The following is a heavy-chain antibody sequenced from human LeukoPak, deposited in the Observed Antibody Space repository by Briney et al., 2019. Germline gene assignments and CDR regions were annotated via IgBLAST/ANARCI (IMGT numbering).Heavy chain of an antibody. V-gene: IGHV1-46*02. Sequence: ASVRVSCKASGYTFNNHYMYWVRQAPGQGLEWMGVINPSGGSTSYAQKFQGRVTMTRDTSISTAYMELSSLRSEDTAVYSCARGPPNWGFDYWGQGTLVTVSS. CDR3: ARGPPNWGFDY. D-gene: IGHD7-27*01. J-gene: IGHJ4*02. CDR2: INPSGGST. CDR1: GYTFNNHY.